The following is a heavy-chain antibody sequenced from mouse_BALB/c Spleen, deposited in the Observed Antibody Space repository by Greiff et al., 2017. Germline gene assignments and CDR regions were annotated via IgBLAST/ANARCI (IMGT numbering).Heavy chain of an antibody. CDR2: IWAGGST. CDR3: ARDHYVRRGIYFDY. V-gene: IGHV2-9*02. Sequence: VQLVESGPGLVAPSQSLSITCTVSGFSLTSYGVHWVRQPPGKGLEWLGVIWAGGSTNYNSALMSRLSISKDNSKSQVFLKMNSLQTDDTAMYYCARDHYVRRGIYFDYWGQGTTLTVSS. D-gene: IGHD1-2*01. CDR1: GFSLTSYG. J-gene: IGHJ2*01.